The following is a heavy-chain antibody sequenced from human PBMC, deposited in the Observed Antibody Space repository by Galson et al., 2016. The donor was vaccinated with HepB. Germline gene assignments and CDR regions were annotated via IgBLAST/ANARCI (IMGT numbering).Heavy chain of an antibody. CDR1: GDSVSSNSAA. J-gene: IGHJ4*02. V-gene: IGHV6-1*01. CDR3: TREVAGTYFFDY. Sequence: CAISGDSVSSNSAAWNWIRQSPSRGLEWLGRTYYRSNWYNDYAVSMHGRLSVTPDTSKNQFSLQLNSVTPEGTAVYYCTREVAGTYFFDYWGQGTLVTVSS. D-gene: IGHD6-19*01. CDR2: TYYRSNWYN.